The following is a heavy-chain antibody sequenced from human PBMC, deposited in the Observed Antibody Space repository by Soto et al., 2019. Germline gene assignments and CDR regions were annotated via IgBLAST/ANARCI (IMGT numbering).Heavy chain of an antibody. J-gene: IGHJ4*02. CDR2: INPNSGGT. CDR1: GYTFTGYY. CDR3: ARGSRFLEPALDY. V-gene: IGHV1-2*04. D-gene: IGHD3-3*01. Sequence: ASVKVSCKASGYTFTGYYMHWVRQAPGQGLEWMGWINPNSGGTNYAQKFQGWVTMTRDTSTSTAYMELSRLRSEDTAVYYCARGSRFLEPALDYWGQGTLVTVSS.